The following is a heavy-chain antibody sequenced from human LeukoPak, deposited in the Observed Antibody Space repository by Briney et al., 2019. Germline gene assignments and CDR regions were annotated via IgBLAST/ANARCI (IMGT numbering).Heavy chain of an antibody. V-gene: IGHV1-69*05. CDR2: IIPIFGTA. Sequence: SVKVSCKASGGTFSSYAISWVRQAPGQGLEWMGRIIPIFGTANYARKFQGRVTITTDESTSTAYMELSSLRSEDTAVYYCAGQYYDFWSGYAPFDYWGQGTLVTVSS. CDR1: GGTFSSYA. CDR3: AGQYYDFWSGYAPFDY. J-gene: IGHJ4*02. D-gene: IGHD3-3*01.